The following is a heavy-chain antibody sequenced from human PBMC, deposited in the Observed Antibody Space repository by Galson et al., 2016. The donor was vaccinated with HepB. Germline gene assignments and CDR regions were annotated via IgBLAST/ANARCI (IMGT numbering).Heavy chain of an antibody. Sequence: QSGAEVKKPGESLKISCQGSGYRFTTYWIGWVRQMPGIGLEWMGLIYPGDSAPKYSPSFQGQVTISVDKSISTVYLQWSGLKASDTAMYYCGRIGYSSGHDYWGLGTLVTVSS. CDR2: IYPGDSAP. V-gene: IGHV5-51*01. CDR1: GYRFTTYW. CDR3: GRIGYSSGHDY. J-gene: IGHJ4*02. D-gene: IGHD6-19*01.